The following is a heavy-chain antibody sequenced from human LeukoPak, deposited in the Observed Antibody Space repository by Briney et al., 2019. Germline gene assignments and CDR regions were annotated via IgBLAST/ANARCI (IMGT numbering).Heavy chain of an antibody. Sequence: SETLSLTCTVSGGSISSGGYYWSWLRQHPGKGLEWIGYIYYSGSTYYNPSLKSRVTISVDTSKNQFSLKLSSVTAADTAVYYCARDGVVAGAFDVWGQGTMVTVSS. CDR3: ARDGVVAGAFDV. J-gene: IGHJ3*01. D-gene: IGHD2-15*01. V-gene: IGHV4-31*03. CDR1: GGSISSGGYY. CDR2: IYYSGST.